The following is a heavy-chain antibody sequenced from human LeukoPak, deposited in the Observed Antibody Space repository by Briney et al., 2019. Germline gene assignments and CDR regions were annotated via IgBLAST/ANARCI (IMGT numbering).Heavy chain of an antibody. CDR3: ARVAWFGEYHFDY. J-gene: IGHJ4*02. D-gene: IGHD3-10*01. CDR2: INPSGGST. Sequence: ASVKVSCKASGYTFTSYYMHWVRQAPRQGLEWMGIINPSGGSTSYAQKFQGRVTMTRDTSTSTVYMELSSPRSEDTAVYYCARVAWFGEYHFDYWGQGTLVTVSS. CDR1: GYTFTSYY. V-gene: IGHV1-46*01.